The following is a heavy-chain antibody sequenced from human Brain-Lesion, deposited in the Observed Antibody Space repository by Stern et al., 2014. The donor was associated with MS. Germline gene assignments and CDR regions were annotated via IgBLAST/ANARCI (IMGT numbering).Heavy chain of an antibody. CDR3: ARAHVDTWDWFDP. CDR1: GFTFSKYW. V-gene: IGHV3-74*02. D-gene: IGHD5-18*01. CDR2: INGDGSRT. Sequence: EVHLVESGGDLVQPGGSLRLSCTASGFTFSKYWMHWVRQAPGKGLEWVSRINGDGSRTSYADSVKGRFTISRDNAKNTLYVQMNSLRVEDTAVYYCARAHVDTWDWFDPWGQGTLVTVSS. J-gene: IGHJ5*02.